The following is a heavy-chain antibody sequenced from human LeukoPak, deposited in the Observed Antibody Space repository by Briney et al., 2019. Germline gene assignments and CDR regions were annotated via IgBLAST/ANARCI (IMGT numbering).Heavy chain of an antibody. CDR2: INPSGGST. V-gene: IGHV1-46*01. CDR3: ARERGWRYDFWSGPIGY. J-gene: IGHJ4*02. Sequence: ASVKVSCKASGYTFTSYYMHWVRQAPGQGLEWMGIINPSGGSTSYAQKFQGRVTMTRDMSTSTVYMELSSLRSEDTAVYYCARERGWRYDFWSGPIGYWGQGTLVTVSS. D-gene: IGHD3-3*01. CDR1: GYTFTSYY.